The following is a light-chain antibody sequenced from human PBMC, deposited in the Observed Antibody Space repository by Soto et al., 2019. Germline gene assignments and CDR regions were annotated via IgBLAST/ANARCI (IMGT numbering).Light chain of an antibody. CDR1: QSVNSN. J-gene: IGKJ4*01. Sequence: DIAMTQSPATLSVSPGERATLSCRASQSVNSNLAWYQQKPGQAPRLRIYGASTRATGIPARFSGSGSGTEFTVSFSSLQSEDFAVYYCQQYNNWPLTFGGGTKVEIK. V-gene: IGKV3-15*01. CDR3: QQYNNWPLT. CDR2: GAS.